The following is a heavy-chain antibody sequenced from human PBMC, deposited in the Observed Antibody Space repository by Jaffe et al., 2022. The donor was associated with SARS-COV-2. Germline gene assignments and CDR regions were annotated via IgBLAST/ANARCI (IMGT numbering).Heavy chain of an antibody. CDR3: ARHDPTGEFYGFTLFDY. Sequence: QVQLQESGPGLVKPSETLSLTCTVSGGSISSYYWSWIRQPPGKGLEWIGYIYYSGSTNYNPSLKSRVTISVDTSKNQFSLKLSSVTAADTAVYYCARHDPTGEFYGFTLFDYWGQGTLVTVSS. V-gene: IGHV4-59*08. D-gene: IGHD3-10*01. CDR1: GGSISSYY. J-gene: IGHJ4*02. CDR2: IYYSGST.